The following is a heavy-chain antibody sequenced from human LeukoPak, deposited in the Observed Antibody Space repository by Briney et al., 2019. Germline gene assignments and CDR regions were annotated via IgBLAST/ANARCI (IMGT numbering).Heavy chain of an antibody. Sequence: GGSLRLSCAASGFTFSNYWMSWVRQAPGKGLEWVANIKQNGSEESYVDSVNGRFTISRDNAKNSLYLQMNSLRPEDTAVYYCADPGVGHWGRGTLVTVSS. D-gene: IGHD2-8*01. V-gene: IGHV3-7*01. J-gene: IGHJ4*02. CDR2: IKQNGSEE. CDR1: GFTFSNYW. CDR3: ADPGVGH.